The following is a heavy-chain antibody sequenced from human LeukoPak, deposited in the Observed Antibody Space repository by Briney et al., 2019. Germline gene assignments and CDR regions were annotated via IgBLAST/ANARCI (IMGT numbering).Heavy chain of an antibody. CDR2: IYHSGST. CDR3: ARQELRYFDWLPARAFDY. D-gene: IGHD3-9*01. V-gene: IGHV4-38-2*02. Sequence: SETLSLTCTASGYSISSGYYWGWIRQPPGKGLEWIGSIYHSGSTYYNPSLKSRVTISVDTSKNQFSLKLSSVTAADTAVYYCARQELRYFDWLPARAFDYWGQGTLVTVSP. J-gene: IGHJ4*02. CDR1: GYSISSGYY.